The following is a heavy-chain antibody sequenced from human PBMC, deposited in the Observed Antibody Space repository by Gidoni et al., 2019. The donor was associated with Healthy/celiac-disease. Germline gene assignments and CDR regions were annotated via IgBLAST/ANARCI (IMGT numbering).Heavy chain of an antibody. D-gene: IGHD3-10*01. CDR3: ARDLHYYGSGSYLGY. CDR1: GFPFSYYY. Sequence: QVQLVESGGGLVKPGGYLRLSCAASGFPFSYYYMSWIRQAPGKGLEWVSYISSSGTTIYYADSVKGRFTISRDNAKNSLYLQMNSLRAEDTAVYYCARDLHYYGSGSYLGYWGQGTLVTVSS. J-gene: IGHJ4*02. CDR2: ISSSGTTI. V-gene: IGHV3-11*01.